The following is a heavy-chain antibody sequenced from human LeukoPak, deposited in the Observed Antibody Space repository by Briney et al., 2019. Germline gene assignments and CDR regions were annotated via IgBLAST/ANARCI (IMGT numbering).Heavy chain of an antibody. CDR1: GGSISGHY. CDR3: ASARTTDKFDY. CDR2: IYYSGST. Sequence: SETLSLTCTVSGGSISGHYWSWIRQSPGKGLEWIGNIYYSGSTNYNPSLKSRVIISVDTSKKQFSLKLYSVTAADTALYYCASARTTDKFDYWGQGTLVTVSS. D-gene: IGHD4-17*01. J-gene: IGHJ4*02. V-gene: IGHV4-59*11.